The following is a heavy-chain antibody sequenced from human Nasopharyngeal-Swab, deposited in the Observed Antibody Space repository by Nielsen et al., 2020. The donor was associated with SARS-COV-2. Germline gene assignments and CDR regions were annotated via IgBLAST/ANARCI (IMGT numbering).Heavy chain of an antibody. J-gene: IGHJ4*02. CDR1: GFSLSTSGMR. CDR2: IDWDDDK. CDR3: ARVDVDTSMTH. D-gene: IGHD5-18*01. V-gene: IGHV2-70*04. Sequence: SGPTLVKPTQSLTLTCTFSGFSLSTSGMRVSWIRQPPGKALEWLARIDWDDDKFYSTSLKTRLTISKDTSKNRVVLTMTNMDPVDTATYYCARVDVDTSMTHWGQGTLVTVSS.